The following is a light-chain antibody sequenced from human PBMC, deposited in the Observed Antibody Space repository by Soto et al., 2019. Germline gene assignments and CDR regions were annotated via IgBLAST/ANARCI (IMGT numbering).Light chain of an antibody. J-gene: IGKJ1*01. CDR1: QSISSW. CDR2: KAS. Sequence: DIQMTQSPSTLSASVGDRVTITCRASQSISSWLAWYQQKPGKAPKLLIYKASSLESGVPSRFSGSGSGTEFTLTISSLQPDDFATYSCQQYNSYAWTFGQGTKVALK. V-gene: IGKV1-5*03. CDR3: QQYNSYAWT.